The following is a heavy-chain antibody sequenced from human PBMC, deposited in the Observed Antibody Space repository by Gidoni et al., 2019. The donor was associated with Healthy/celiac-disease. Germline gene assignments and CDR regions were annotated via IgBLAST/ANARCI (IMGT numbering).Heavy chain of an antibody. Sequence: QVQLQESGPGLVKPSETLSLTCTVSGYSISSGYYWGWLRQPPGKGLEWIGGIYHSGSTYSNPSLKSRVTISVETSKNQFSLKLSSVTAADTAVYYWERDNVGFDYWGQGTLVTVSS. J-gene: IGHJ4*02. CDR3: ERDNVGFDY. D-gene: IGHD1-26*01. CDR2: IYHSGST. V-gene: IGHV4-38-2*02. CDR1: GYSISSGYY.